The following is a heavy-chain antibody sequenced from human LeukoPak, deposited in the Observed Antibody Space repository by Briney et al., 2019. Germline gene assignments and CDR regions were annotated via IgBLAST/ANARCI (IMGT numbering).Heavy chain of an antibody. J-gene: IGHJ4*02. CDR2: ISGSGGST. V-gene: IGHV3-23*01. CDR1: GFTFSSYA. CDR3: AKDPGATTHPFADY. D-gene: IGHD1-26*01. Sequence: GGSLRLSCAASGFTFSSYAMSWVRQAPGKGLEWVSAISGSGGSTYYADSMKGRFTISRDNSKNTLYLQMNSLRAEDTAVYYCAKDPGATTHPFADYWGQGTLVTVSS.